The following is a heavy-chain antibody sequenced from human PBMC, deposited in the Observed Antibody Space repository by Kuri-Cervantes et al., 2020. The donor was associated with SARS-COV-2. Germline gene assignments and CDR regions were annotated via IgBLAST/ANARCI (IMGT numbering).Heavy chain of an antibody. V-gene: IGHV3-48*01. CDR1: GFTFSSYS. CDR2: ISTSSSTI. Sequence: GESLKISCAASGFTFSSYSMNWVRQAPGKGLEWVSYISTSSSTIYCADSVKGRFTISRDNSKNTLYLQMNSLRAEDTAVYYCANLAVGATTGAFDIWGQGKMVNVSS. J-gene: IGHJ3*02. CDR3: ANLAVGATTGAFDI. D-gene: IGHD1-26*01.